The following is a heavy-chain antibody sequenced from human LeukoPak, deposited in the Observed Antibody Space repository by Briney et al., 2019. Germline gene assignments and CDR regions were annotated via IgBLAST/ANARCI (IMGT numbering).Heavy chain of an antibody. CDR1: GDSISSFY. CDR2: IYYSGNT. D-gene: IGHD3-22*01. V-gene: IGHV4-59*01. Sequence: SETLSLTCTVSGDSISSFYWSCIRQPPGKGLEWIGYIYYSGNTKYNPSLKSRVTISVDTSKNQFSLNLTSATAADTAVYYCARGKGYYYDSSGTLTMWFDPWGQGTLVTVSS. CDR3: ARGKGYYYDSSGTLTMWFDP. J-gene: IGHJ5*02.